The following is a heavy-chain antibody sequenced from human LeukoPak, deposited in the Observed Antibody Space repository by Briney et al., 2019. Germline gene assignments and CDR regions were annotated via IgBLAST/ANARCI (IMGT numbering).Heavy chain of an antibody. J-gene: IGHJ3*02. CDR2: ISSSSSTI. V-gene: IGHV3-48*01. Sequence: GGSLRLSCAASGFTFSSYSMNWVRQAPGKGREWVSYISSSSSTIYYADSVKGRFTISRDNAKNSLYLQMNSLRAEDTAVYYCARDDVNYYGSGSYYTDAFDIWGQGTMVTVSS. D-gene: IGHD3-10*01. CDR1: GFTFSSYS. CDR3: ARDDVNYYGSGSYYTDAFDI.